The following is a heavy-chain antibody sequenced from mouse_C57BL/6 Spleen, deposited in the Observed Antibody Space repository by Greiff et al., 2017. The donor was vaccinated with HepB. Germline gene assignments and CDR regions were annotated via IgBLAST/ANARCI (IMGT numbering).Heavy chain of an antibody. CDR3: ARREAGEDY. V-gene: IGHV1-55*01. CDR1: GYTFTSYW. CDR2: IYPGSGST. J-gene: IGHJ2*01. Sequence: QVQLKQSGAELVKPGASVKMSCKASGYTFTSYWITWVKQRPGQGLEWIGDIYPGSGSTNYNEKFKSKATLTVDTSSSTAYMQLSSLTSEDSAVYYCARREAGEDYWGQGTTLTVSS. D-gene: IGHD3-2*02.